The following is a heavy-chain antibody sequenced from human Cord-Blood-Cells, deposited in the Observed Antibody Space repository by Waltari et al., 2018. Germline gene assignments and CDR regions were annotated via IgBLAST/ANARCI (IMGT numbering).Heavy chain of an antibody. D-gene: IGHD2-2*01. Sequence: QVQLVQSGAEVKKPGASVKVSCKASGYTFTSYDINWVRQATGQGLEWMGWMNPKSGNTGYAQKFQGRVTITRNTSISTAYMELGSLRSEDTAVYYCARWPRGYCSSTSCYDYWGQGTLVTVSS. CDR1: GYTFTSYD. CDR3: ARWPRGYCSSTSCYDY. V-gene: IGHV1-8*03. CDR2: MNPKSGNT. J-gene: IGHJ4*02.